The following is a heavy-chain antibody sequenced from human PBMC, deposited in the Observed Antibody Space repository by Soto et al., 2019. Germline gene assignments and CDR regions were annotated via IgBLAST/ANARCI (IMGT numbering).Heavy chain of an antibody. V-gene: IGHV3-23*01. CDR3: AKEGPAVAGTKYFDY. D-gene: IGHD6-19*01. CDR1: GFTFSNYA. J-gene: IGHJ4*02. Sequence: GGSLRLSCAASGFTFSNYAMTWVRQAPGKGLEWVSGISGNGDSAYYADFLKGRFTISRDNSKNTLYLQMNSLRVEDTAVYYCAKEGPAVAGTKYFDYWGQGTLVTVSS. CDR2: ISGNGDSA.